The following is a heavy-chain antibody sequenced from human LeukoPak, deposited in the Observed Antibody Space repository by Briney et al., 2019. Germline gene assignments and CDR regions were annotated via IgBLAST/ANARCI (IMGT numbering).Heavy chain of an antibody. D-gene: IGHD2-15*01. CDR3: AHASVSGAGRAFDI. Sequence: SGPTLVKPTQTLTLTCTFSGFSLSTGGVGVGWIRQPPGKALEWLSLIYWDDDKRYSPSLKTRLTITKGTSKNQVVLTMTNMDPVDTPTYYCAHASVSGAGRAFDIWGQGTMVTVSS. V-gene: IGHV2-5*02. CDR1: GFSLSTGGVG. CDR2: IYWDDDK. J-gene: IGHJ3*02.